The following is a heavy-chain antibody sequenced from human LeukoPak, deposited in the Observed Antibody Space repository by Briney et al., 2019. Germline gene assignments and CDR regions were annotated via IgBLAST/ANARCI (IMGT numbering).Heavy chain of an antibody. V-gene: IGHV3-11*06. CDR2: ISSFSRSPSYT. J-gene: IGHJ4*02. Sequence: PGGSLRLSCAASGFTFSDYYMSWIRQAPGKGLEWVAYISSFSRSPSYTNYADSVKGRFTISRDNAENSLYLQMNSLRAEDTGVYYCVRGSSDWYGVDYWGQGTLVTVSS. D-gene: IGHD6-19*01. CDR1: GFTFSDYY. CDR3: VRGSSDWYGVDY.